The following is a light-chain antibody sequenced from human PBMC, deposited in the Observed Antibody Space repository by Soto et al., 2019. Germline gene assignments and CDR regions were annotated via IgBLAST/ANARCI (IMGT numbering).Light chain of an antibody. CDR2: DAS. CDR3: QQNDFLPYT. J-gene: IGKJ2*01. CDR1: QDISNS. Sequence: DIQMTQSPFSLSASVGDRVTITCQTSQDISNSLYWYQQKAGKAPRLLIYDASNLQSGVPSRFSGGGSGTDFTLAISSLQPEDIATYFCQQNDFLPYTFGQGTNLEIK. V-gene: IGKV1-33*01.